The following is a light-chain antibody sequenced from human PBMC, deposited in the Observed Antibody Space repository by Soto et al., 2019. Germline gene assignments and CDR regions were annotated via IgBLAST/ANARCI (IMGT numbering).Light chain of an antibody. CDR3: QQYNSYSPLN. Sequence: DIQMTQSPSTLSASVGDRVTITCRASQSISSWLAWYQQKPGKAPKLLIYDASSLESGVPSRFSGSGSGTDFTLTISSLQPDDFATYYCQQYNSYSPLNFGGGTKVDIK. CDR1: QSISSW. CDR2: DAS. V-gene: IGKV1-5*01. J-gene: IGKJ4*01.